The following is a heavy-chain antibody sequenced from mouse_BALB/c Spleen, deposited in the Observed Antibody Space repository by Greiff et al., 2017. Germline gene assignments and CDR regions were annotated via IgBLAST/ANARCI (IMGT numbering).Heavy chain of an antibody. CDR1: GFTFSSFG. Sequence: EVQLQESGGGLVQPGGSRKLSCAASGFTFSSFGMHWVRQAPEKGLEWVAYISSGSSTIYYADTVKGRFTISRDNPKNTLFLQMTSLRSEDTAMYYCARGYYGSSPFAYWGQGTLVTVSA. D-gene: IGHD1-1*01. CDR2: ISSGSSTI. J-gene: IGHJ3*01. V-gene: IGHV5-17*02. CDR3: ARGYYGSSPFAY.